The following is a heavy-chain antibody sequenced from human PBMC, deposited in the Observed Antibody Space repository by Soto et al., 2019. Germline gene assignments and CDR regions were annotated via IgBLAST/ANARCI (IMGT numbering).Heavy chain of an antibody. J-gene: IGHJ5*02. CDR2: IWYDGSDK. V-gene: IGHV3-33*01. CDR1: GFTFSRYG. D-gene: IGHD4-17*01. Sequence: QVQLVESGGGVVQPGRSLRLSCAASGFTFSRYGMNWVRQAPGKGLEWVATIWYDGSDKYYAESVKGRFTISRDSSKTTVYLQMNSLRAEDSAVYYCTTERDSGDSSNWFDPWGQGTRVTVSS. CDR3: TTERDSGDSSNWFDP.